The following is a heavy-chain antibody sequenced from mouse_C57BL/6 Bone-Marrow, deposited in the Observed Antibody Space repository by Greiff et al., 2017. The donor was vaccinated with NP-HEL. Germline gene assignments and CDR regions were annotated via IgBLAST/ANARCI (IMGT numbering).Heavy chain of an antibody. Sequence: QVQLQQSGAELARPGASVKLSCKASGYTFTSYGISWVKQRTGQGLEWIGEIYPGSGSTNYNEKFKSKATLTVDTSSSTAYMQLSSLTSEDSAVYYCAKGSYYDYDGYFDVWGTGTTVTVSS. CDR1: GYTFTSYG. CDR3: AKGSYYDYDGYFDV. J-gene: IGHJ1*03. CDR2: IYPGSGST. V-gene: IGHV1-81*01. D-gene: IGHD2-4*01.